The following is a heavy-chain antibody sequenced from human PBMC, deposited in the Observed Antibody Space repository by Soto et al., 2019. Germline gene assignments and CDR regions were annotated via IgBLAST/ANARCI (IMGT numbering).Heavy chain of an antibody. J-gene: IGHJ5*02. D-gene: IGHD3-22*01. V-gene: IGHV4-30-2*01. Sequence: PSETLPLTWAVACCSISSGGYCWSWIRQPPGKGLEWIGYIYHSGSTYYNPSLKSRVTISVDRSKNQFSLKLSSVTAADAALYYCARDFFDSSDYTTNWFDPWGQGTLVTVSS. CDR1: CCSISSGGYC. CDR3: ARDFFDSSDYTTNWFDP. CDR2: IYHSGST.